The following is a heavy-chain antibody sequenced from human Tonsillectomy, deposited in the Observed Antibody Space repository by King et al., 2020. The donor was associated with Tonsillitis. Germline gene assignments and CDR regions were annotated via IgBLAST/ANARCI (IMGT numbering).Heavy chain of an antibody. Sequence: VQLVESGGGLVQPGGSLRLSCAASGFTFSSYAMSWVRQAPGKGLEWVSGISASGGSTYYGNSVKGRFTISRDNSKNTLYLRMNSLRVEDTAVYHSAKQNYGANSADSFDYWGQGTLVTVSS. J-gene: IGHJ4*02. CDR1: GFTFSSYA. CDR2: ISASGGST. D-gene: IGHD4-23*01. CDR3: AKQNYGANSADSFDY. V-gene: IGHV3-23*04.